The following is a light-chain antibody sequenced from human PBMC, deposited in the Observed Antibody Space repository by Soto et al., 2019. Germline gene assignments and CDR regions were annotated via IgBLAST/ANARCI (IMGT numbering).Light chain of an antibody. CDR1: QSISSR. CDR2: KAS. Sequence: DIQMTQCPSTLSASVGDRVTITCRASQSISSRLAWYQQKPGKAPKVLIYKASSLESGVPSRFSGSGSGTEFTLTISSLQPDDFATYYCQQYNSYWTFGQGTKVEIK. CDR3: QQYNSYWT. V-gene: IGKV1-5*03. J-gene: IGKJ1*01.